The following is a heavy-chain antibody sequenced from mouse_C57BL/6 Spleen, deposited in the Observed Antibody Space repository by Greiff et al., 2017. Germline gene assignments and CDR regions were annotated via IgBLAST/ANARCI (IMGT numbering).Heavy chain of an antibody. CDR2: IYPGDGDT. Sequence: QVQLQQSGAELVKPGASVKISCKASGYAFSSYWMNWVKQRPGKGLEWIGQIYPGDGDTTYNGKFKGKATLTADKSSSTAYMQLSSLTSEDSAVYFCARWGSNYPFDYWGQGTTLTVSS. CDR3: ARWGSNYPFDY. D-gene: IGHD2-5*01. J-gene: IGHJ2*01. CDR1: GYAFSSYW. V-gene: IGHV1-80*01.